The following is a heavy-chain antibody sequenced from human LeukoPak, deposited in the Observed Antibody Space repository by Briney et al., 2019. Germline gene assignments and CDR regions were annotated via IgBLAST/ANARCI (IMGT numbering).Heavy chain of an antibody. D-gene: IGHD3-22*01. Sequence: GASAKVSCKASGYTFTSYDINWVRQATGQGLEWMGWMNPNSGNTGYAQKFQGRVTITRNTSISTAYMELSSLRSEDTAVYYCARGGHYYDSSGYYIVDYWGQGTLVTVSS. CDR2: MNPNSGNT. CDR3: ARGGHYYDSSGYYIVDY. J-gene: IGHJ4*02. V-gene: IGHV1-8*03. CDR1: GYTFTSYD.